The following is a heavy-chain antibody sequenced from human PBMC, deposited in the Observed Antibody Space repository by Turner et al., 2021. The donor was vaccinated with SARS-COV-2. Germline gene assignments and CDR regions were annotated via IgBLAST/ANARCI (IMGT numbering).Heavy chain of an antibody. V-gene: IGHV3-9*01. CDR3: SKDIRGGFGSSWYYFDS. CDR2: ISWNSGSI. Sequence: EVQLVESGGGLAQPGRSLRLACAASGFTFGDYAMHWVRQAPGKGLEWVSGISWNSGSIGYAASVEGRFTIYRENAQNSLFLQMDSLRVEDTALYFCSKDIRGGFGSSWYYFDSWGQGTLVTVSS. D-gene: IGHD6-13*01. J-gene: IGHJ4*02. CDR1: GFTFGDYA.